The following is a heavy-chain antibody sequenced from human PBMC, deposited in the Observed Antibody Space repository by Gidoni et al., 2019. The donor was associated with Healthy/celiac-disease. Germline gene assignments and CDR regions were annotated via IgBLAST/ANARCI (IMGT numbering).Heavy chain of an antibody. D-gene: IGHD6-25*01. J-gene: IGHJ2*01. V-gene: IGHV3-30*01. CDR3: ARVPPEDGSLNWYFDL. Sequence: GRFTISRDNSKNTLYLQMNSLRAEDTAVYYCARVPPEDGSLNWYFDLWGRGTLVTVSS.